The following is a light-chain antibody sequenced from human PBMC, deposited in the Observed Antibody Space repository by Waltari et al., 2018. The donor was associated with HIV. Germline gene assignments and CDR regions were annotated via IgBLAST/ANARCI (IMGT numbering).Light chain of an antibody. CDR1: SSDVGGYNY. Sequence: QSALTLPRSVSGSPGQSVTVSCTGTSSDVGGYNYVSWYQQHPGKAPKLMIYDVNKRPSGVPDRFSGSKSGNTASLTISGLQAEDEADYYCCSYAGNYTLVFGGGTKLTVL. CDR2: DVN. CDR3: CSYAGNYTLV. V-gene: IGLV2-11*01. J-gene: IGLJ2*01.